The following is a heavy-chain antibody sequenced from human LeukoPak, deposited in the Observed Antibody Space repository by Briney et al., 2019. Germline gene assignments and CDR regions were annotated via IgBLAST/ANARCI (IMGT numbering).Heavy chain of an antibody. CDR2: ISHTEGT. D-gene: IGHD3-9*01. CDR3: ARIRCGHSGSVCYNH. Sequence: PSETLSLTCGVFGVSINDYYWCWIRQSPGRGLEWIGEISHTEGTRYNPSLECRVTMSVGTSENQLSLKLIFVTAADTAVYYCARIRCGHSGSVCYNHWGLGTLVTVSS. V-gene: IGHV4-34*01. J-gene: IGHJ4*02. CDR1: GVSINDYY.